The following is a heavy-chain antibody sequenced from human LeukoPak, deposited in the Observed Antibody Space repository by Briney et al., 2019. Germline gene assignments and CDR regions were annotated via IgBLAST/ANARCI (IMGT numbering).Heavy chain of an antibody. CDR3: AKDFGITGSLVTY. CDR1: GFTFSSYG. D-gene: IGHD1-20*01. J-gene: IGHJ4*02. CDR2: IWFDGSEK. Sequence: GRSLRLSCAAFGFTFSSYGMHWVRQAPGKGLEWVAFIWFDGSEKWYVDSVKGRFTISRDTSKNTLYLQMNNLRAEDTAVYYCAKDFGITGSLVTYWGQGTLVTVSS. V-gene: IGHV3-33*06.